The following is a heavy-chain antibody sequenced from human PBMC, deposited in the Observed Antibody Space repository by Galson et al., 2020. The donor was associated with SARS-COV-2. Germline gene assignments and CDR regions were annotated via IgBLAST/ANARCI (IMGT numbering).Heavy chain of an antibody. D-gene: IGHD3-16*01. CDR3: AKVGGLASEIYPV. V-gene: IGHV4-4*02. CDR2: IYHTGDI. Sequence: SETLTLTCTVSGGSINSVHWWSWIRQAPGKGLQWIGEIYHTGDIHYDPSPESRVTISVALSKNQFSLKLDSVTAADTGTDYCAKVGGLASEIYPVWGQGTTVTISS. J-gene: IGHJ3*01. CDR1: GGSINSVHW.